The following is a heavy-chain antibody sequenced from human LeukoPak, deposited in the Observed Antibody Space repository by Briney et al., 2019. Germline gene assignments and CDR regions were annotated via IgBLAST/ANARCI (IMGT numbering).Heavy chain of an antibody. CDR3: GSRRTAMFGVIKGPIDY. V-gene: IGHV4-34*01. D-gene: IGHD3-3*01. J-gene: IGHJ4*02. CDR1: GGSFSDYY. CDR2: INHSGSP. Sequence: SETLSLTCAVYGGSFSDYYWTWIRQPPGKGLEWIGEINHSGSPNNNPSLKSRVRISFDTSKNQFSLKLTSVTAADTAVYYCGSRRTAMFGVIKGPIDYWGQGTLATVSS.